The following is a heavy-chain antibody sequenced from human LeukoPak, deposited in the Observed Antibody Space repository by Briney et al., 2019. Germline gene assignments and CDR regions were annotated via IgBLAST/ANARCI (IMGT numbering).Heavy chain of an antibody. V-gene: IGHV4-34*01. CDR3: AGTGWYFDC. CDR1: GGSFSGYY. J-gene: IGHJ4*02. CDR2: INHSGNT. Sequence: PPETLSLTCAVYGGSFSGYYWSWIRQPPGKGLEWIGEINHSGNTNYNPSLKSRVTISVDTSKKQFSLRLSSVNAADTAVYYCAGTGWYFDCWGEGTLVTVPS. D-gene: IGHD1-14*01.